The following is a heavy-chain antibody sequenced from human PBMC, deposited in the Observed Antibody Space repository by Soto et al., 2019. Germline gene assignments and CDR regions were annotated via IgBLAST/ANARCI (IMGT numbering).Heavy chain of an antibody. V-gene: IGHV3-23*01. CDR1: GFPFSSYV. CDR3: AKDSNKYSSSLRGRYFDY. D-gene: IGHD4-4*01. J-gene: IGHJ4*02. CDR2: ISGGGSNT. Sequence: EVQLLESGGGLVQRGGSLRLSCAASGFPFSSYVMAWVRQAPGKVLEWVSGISGGGSNTFYADSVKRRFTISRDNSKNTLLLQMNSLGAEDTAVYYCAKDSNKYSSSLRGRYFDYWGQGIGVTVSS.